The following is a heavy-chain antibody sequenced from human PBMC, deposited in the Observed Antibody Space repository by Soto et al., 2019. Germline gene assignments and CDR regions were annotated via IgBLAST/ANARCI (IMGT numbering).Heavy chain of an antibody. CDR1: GGSSSSYN. D-gene: IGHD3-3*01. CDR2: IYYSGST. Sequence: KTLSLTCIDLGGSSSSYNWSWIRQPPGKGLEWIGYIYYSGSTNYNPSLKSRVTISVDTSKNQFSLKLSSVTAADTAVYYCARVEDGFWSGYYGSMDVWGKGTTVTVSS. V-gene: IGHV4-59*01. J-gene: IGHJ6*03. CDR3: ARVEDGFWSGYYGSMDV.